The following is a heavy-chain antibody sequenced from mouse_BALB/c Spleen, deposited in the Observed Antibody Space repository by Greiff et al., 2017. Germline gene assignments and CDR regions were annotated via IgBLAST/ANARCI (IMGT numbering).Heavy chain of an antibody. CDR1: GFNIKDTY. D-gene: IGHD1-1*01. CDR3: ARSDYGSSAY. Sequence: VQLKESGAELVKPGASVKLSCTASGFNIKDTYMHWVKQRPEQGLEWIGRIDPANGNTKYDPKFQGKATITADTSSNTAYLQLSSLTSEDTAVYYCARSDYGSSAYWGQGTLVTVSA. J-gene: IGHJ3*01. CDR2: IDPANGNT. V-gene: IGHV14-3*02.